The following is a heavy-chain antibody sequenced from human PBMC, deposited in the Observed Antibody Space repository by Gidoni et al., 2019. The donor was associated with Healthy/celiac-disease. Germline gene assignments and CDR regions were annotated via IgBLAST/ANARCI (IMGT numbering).Heavy chain of an antibody. Sequence: QVQLVQSGAEVKKPGASVKVSCKASGYTFTSYYMHWVRQAPGQGLEWMGIINPSGGSTSYAKKFQGRVTMTRDTSTSTVYMELSSLRSEDTAVYYCASLGHSSGWPTDYGMDVWGQGTTVTVSS. J-gene: IGHJ6*02. V-gene: IGHV1-46*01. CDR2: INPSGGST. D-gene: IGHD6-19*01. CDR3: ASLGHSSGWPTDYGMDV. CDR1: GYTFTSYY.